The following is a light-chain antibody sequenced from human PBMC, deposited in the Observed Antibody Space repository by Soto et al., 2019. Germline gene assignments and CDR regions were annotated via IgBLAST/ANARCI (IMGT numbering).Light chain of an antibody. V-gene: IGKV3-11*01. J-gene: IGKJ2*01. Sequence: EIVLTQSPATLSLSPGERATLSCRASQSVSSYLARYQQKTGQAPRLLIYDASNRATGNPARFSGSGCGTGLPLAIRSVEREDFAVYYCQQRSNWPPKYTFGQGTKLEIK. CDR1: QSVSSY. CDR2: DAS. CDR3: QQRSNWPPKYT.